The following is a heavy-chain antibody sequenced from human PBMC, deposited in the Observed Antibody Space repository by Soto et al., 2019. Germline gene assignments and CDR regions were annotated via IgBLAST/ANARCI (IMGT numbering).Heavy chain of an antibody. CDR2: INSDGSST. J-gene: IGHJ4*02. D-gene: IGHD6-13*01. CDR3: ARVSSSSWYFSYLDY. V-gene: IGHV3-74*01. CDR1: GFTFSSYW. Sequence: GGSLRLSCAASGFTFSSYWMHWVRQAPGKGLVWVSRINSDGSSTSYADSVKGRFTISRDNAKNTLYLQMNSLRAEDTAVYYCARVSSSSWYFSYLDYGGQGTLVTVSS.